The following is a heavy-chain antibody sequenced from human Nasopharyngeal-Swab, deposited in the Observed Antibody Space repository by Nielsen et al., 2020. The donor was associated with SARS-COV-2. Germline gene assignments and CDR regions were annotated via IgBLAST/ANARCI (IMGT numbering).Heavy chain of an antibody. CDR3: ARLKYDFWNGPPEDY. D-gene: IGHD3-3*01. Sequence: GESLKISCAASGFTFSNSWMSWVRQAPGKGLEWVANIKQDGSEIYYVDSLKGRFTISRDNAKNSLYLQMNSLRAEDTAVYYCARLKYDFWNGPPEDYWGQGTLVTVSS. J-gene: IGHJ4*02. V-gene: IGHV3-7*01. CDR1: GFTFSNSW. CDR2: IKQDGSEI.